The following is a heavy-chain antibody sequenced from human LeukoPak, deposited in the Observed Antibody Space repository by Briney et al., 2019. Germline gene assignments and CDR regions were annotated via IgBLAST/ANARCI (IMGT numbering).Heavy chain of an antibody. D-gene: IGHD3-10*01. V-gene: IGHV3-33*01. J-gene: IGHJ3*02. CDR3: ARGDWFGELLDAFDI. Sequence: GRSLRLSCAASGFTFSSYGMHWVRQAPGKGLEWVAVIWYDGSNKYYADSVKGRFTISRDNSKNTLYLQMNSLRAEDTAVYYCARGDWFGELLDAFDIWGQGTMVTVSS. CDR2: IWYDGSNK. CDR1: GFTFSSYG.